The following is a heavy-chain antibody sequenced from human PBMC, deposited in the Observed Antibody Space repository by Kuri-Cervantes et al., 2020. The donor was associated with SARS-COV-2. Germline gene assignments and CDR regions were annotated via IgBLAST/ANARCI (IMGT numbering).Heavy chain of an antibody. CDR2: IYYSGST. CDR1: GGSFSGYY. V-gene: IGHV4-34*01. CDR3: ARVPSAGPVAGGVDY. D-gene: IGHD6-19*01. Sequence: SETLSLTCAVYGGSFSGYYWSWIRQPPGKGLEWIGYIYYSGSTYYNPSLKSRVTISVDTSKNQFSLKLNSVTAADTAVYFCARVPSAGPVAGGVDYWGQGTLVTVSS. J-gene: IGHJ4*02.